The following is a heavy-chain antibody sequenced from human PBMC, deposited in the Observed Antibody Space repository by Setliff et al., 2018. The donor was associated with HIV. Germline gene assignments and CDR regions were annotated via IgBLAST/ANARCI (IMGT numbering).Heavy chain of an antibody. J-gene: IGHJ6*02. CDR2: INPSGGST. CDR3: ARGSDSGSYSYYYGMDV. D-gene: IGHD3-10*01. CDR1: GYTFTSYH. Sequence: ASVKVSCKASGYTFTSYHVYWVRQAPGQGLEWMGAINPSGGSTSYAQKFQGRVTMTRDTSTTTVYMELRSLRSEDTAVYYCARGSDSGSYSYYYGMDVWGQGTTVTVSS. V-gene: IGHV1-46*01.